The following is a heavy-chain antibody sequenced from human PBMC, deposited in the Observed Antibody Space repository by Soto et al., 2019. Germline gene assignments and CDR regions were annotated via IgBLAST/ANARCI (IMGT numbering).Heavy chain of an antibody. CDR1: GGTFGNSA. CDR2: IIPIFPTP. D-gene: IGHD1-1*01. V-gene: IGHV1-69*12. CDR3: ARDNDWLQLVRNYYYAMDV. J-gene: IGHJ6*02. Sequence: QVQLVQSGAEVKKPGSSVTVSCKASGGTFGNSAISWVRQAPGQGLEWMGGIIPIFPTPDYAQKFQGRVTITAAESTSVTYKAVTSPSSQDSAVYHSARDNDWLQLVRNYYYAMDVWGQGTTVTVSS.